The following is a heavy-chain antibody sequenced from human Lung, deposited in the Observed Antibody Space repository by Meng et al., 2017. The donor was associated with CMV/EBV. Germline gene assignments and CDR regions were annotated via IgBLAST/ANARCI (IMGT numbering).Heavy chain of an antibody. D-gene: IGHD6-13*01. CDR1: GFTFSSYS. CDR3: ARGEFSWYDNWFDP. V-gene: IGHV3-48*04. Sequence: GEXXKISCAASGFTFSSYSMNWVRQAPGKGLEWVSYISSSGSTIYYADSVKGRFTISRDNAKKSLYLQMNSLRAEDTAVYYCARGEFSWYDNWFDPWGQGTXVTVSS. CDR2: ISSSGSTI. J-gene: IGHJ5*02.